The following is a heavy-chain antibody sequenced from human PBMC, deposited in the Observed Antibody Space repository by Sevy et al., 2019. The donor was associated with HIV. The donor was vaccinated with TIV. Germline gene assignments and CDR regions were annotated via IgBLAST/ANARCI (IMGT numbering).Heavy chain of an antibody. Sequence: GGSLRLSCAASGFTFSSYAMSWVRQAPGKGLEWVSAISGSGGSTYYADSVKGRFTISRDNSKNTRYLQMNSLRAEDTAVYYCAKGGEDIVLMVYAKTPTSFFDYWGQGTLVTVSS. CDR1: GFTFSSYA. D-gene: IGHD2-8*01. J-gene: IGHJ4*02. CDR2: ISGSGGST. V-gene: IGHV3-23*01. CDR3: AKGGEDIVLMVYAKTPTSFFDY.